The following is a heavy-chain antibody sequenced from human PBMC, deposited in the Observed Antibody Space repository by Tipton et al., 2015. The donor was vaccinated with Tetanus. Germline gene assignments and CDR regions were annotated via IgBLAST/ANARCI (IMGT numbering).Heavy chain of an antibody. CDR2: IYYSGSS. CDR1: GASMSSSSYY. D-gene: IGHD4-17*01. CDR3: ARPSTTVTPRAFDV. J-gene: IGHJ3*01. V-gene: IGHV4-39*01. Sequence: LRLSCNVSGASMSSSSYYWDWIRQPPGKGLEWIGSIYYSGSSYYNPSLESRVTISLDTSKNRFSLKLTSVTAADAAVYYCARPSTTVTPRAFDVWGQGTMVTVPS.